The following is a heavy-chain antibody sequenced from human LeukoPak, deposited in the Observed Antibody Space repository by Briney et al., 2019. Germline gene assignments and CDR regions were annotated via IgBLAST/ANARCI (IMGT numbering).Heavy chain of an antibody. V-gene: IGHV4-34*01. Sequence: ASETLSLTCAVYGGSFSDYYWSWIRQPPGKGLEWNGEINHSGSTNYNLSLKSRVTILVDTSKNQFSLKLSSVTAADTAVYYCARGLYDSSDDAFDIWGQGTMVTVSS. CDR3: ARGLYDSSDDAFDI. CDR1: GGSFSDYY. D-gene: IGHD3-22*01. J-gene: IGHJ3*02. CDR2: INHSGST.